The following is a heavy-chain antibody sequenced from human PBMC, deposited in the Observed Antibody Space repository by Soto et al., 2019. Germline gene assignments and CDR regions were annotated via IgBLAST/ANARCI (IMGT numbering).Heavy chain of an antibody. Sequence: SETLSLTCTVSGASVGDGYWSWIRQPPGKELEWIGFMYFGGSFNYNPSLTGRVTISVETSKNQFSMTMTSVTAADTAVYYCARSYYDATGFAVDPWGQGTLVTGSS. V-gene: IGHV4-59*02. J-gene: IGHJ5*02. CDR1: GASVGDGY. CDR2: MYFGGSF. CDR3: ARSYYDATGFAVDP. D-gene: IGHD1-26*01.